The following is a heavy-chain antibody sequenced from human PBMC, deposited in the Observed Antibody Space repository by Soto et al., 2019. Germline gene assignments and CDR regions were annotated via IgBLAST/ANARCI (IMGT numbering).Heavy chain of an antibody. V-gene: IGHV3-30*03. CDR3: AGALENPYFYYGLNV. CDR2: TTYDGGNK. J-gene: IGHJ6*02. D-gene: IGHD1-1*01. CDR1: GFSFSSYG. Sequence: GGTLRLSCAASGFSFSSYGMEWVRLAPGKGLEWVAATTYDGGNKHYVDSVKGRFTISRDNSKNTLYLQMNTLSVEDTATYYCAGALENPYFYYGLNVCGQGTTVTVSS.